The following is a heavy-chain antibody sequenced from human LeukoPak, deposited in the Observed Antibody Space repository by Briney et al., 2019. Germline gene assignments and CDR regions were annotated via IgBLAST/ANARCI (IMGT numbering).Heavy chain of an antibody. J-gene: IGHJ4*02. V-gene: IGHV1-2*02. CDR3: ARGSTLRGDSPYFLDY. Sequence: ASVKVSCKASGYTFTDYYMHWVRQAPGQGLEWMGWINPNSGGTNYAQKFQGRVTMTRDPSISTAYMELSRLRSDDTAVYYCARGSTLRGDSPYFLDYWGQGTLVTVSS. CDR2: INPNSGGT. D-gene: IGHD3-10*01. CDR1: GYTFTDYY.